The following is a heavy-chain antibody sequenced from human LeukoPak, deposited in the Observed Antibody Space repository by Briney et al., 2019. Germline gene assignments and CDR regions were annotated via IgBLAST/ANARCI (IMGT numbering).Heavy chain of an antibody. V-gene: IGHV3-30*18. Sequence: GGSLRLSCAASGFTFSSYGMHWVRQAPGKGLEWVAVISYDGSNKYYADSVKGRFTISRDNSKNTLYLQMNSLRAEDTAVYYCAKAYYNHYYYYEDVWGKGTTVTVSS. CDR1: GFTFSSYG. J-gene: IGHJ6*03. D-gene: IGHD3-10*01. CDR2: ISYDGSNK. CDR3: AKAYYNHYYYYEDV.